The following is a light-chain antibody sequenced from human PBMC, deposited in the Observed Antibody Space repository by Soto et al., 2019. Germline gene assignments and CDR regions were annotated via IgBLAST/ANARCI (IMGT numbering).Light chain of an antibody. J-gene: IGKJ1*01. Sequence: EIVLTQSPATLSLSPGERATLSCRASQSLSGQLAWYQQKPGQAPRLLIYGASSRATGIPDRFSGSGSGTDFTLTITRLEPEDFAVYYCQQYDTSPRTFGQGTKVEIK. CDR3: QQYDTSPRT. V-gene: IGKV3-20*01. CDR1: QSLSGQ. CDR2: GAS.